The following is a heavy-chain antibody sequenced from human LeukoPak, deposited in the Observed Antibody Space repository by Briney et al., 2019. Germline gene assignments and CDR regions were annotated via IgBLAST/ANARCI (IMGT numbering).Heavy chain of an antibody. J-gene: IGHJ4*02. CDR2: IRSKAYGGTT. V-gene: IGHV3-49*04. D-gene: IGHD3-22*01. CDR1: GFTFGDYA. Sequence: GGSLRLSCTASGFTFGDYAMSWVRQAPGKGLEWVGFIRSKAYGGTTEYAASVKGRFTISRDDSKSIAYLQMNSLKTEDTAVYYCTRDPIKHYYDSSGYPEKFGYWGQGTLVTVSS. CDR3: TRDPIKHYYDSSGYPEKFGY.